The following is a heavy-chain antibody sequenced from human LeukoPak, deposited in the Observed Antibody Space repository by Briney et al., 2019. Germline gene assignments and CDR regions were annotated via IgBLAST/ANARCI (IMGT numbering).Heavy chain of an antibody. CDR1: GYTFTSYA. D-gene: IGHD1-26*01. J-gene: IGHJ4*02. CDR3: ARDLHPMWELPNFDY. Sequence: ASVKVSCKASGYTFTSYAMHWVRQAPGQRLEWMGWINAGNGNTKYSQKFQGRVTITRDTSASTAYMELSSLRSEDTAVYYCARDLHPMWELPNFDYWGQGTLVTVSS. CDR2: INAGNGNT. V-gene: IGHV1-3*01.